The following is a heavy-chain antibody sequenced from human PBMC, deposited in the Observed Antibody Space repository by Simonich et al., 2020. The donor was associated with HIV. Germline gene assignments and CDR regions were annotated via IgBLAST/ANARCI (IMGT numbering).Heavy chain of an antibody. Sequence: QVQLQESGPGLVKPSGTLSLTCAVSGGSISRSNWWSWVRQPPGKGLEWIGEIYHSGGTKYNPSLSSRVSISVDKSKNEFSLKLSSVTAADTAVYFCARLFNWNDGSTFDIWGQGTMVTVSS. CDR2: IYHSGGT. CDR1: GGSISRSNW. V-gene: IGHV4-4*02. J-gene: IGHJ3*02. D-gene: IGHD1-20*01. CDR3: ARLFNWNDGSTFDI.